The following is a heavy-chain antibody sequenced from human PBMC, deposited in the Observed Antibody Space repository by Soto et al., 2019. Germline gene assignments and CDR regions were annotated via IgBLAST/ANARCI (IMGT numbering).Heavy chain of an antibody. CDR2: INPSGGST. Sequence: VEGSCKASGYTLTSHYIPWVRKAPGQGVGWMGIINPSGGSTSYAQKFQGRVTMTRDTSTSTVYMELSSLRSEDTAVYYCAREKYYYDSSGYYPNWFDPWGQGTLVTVSS. CDR3: AREKYYYDSSGYYPNWFDP. V-gene: IGHV1-46*03. CDR1: GYTLTSHY. J-gene: IGHJ5*02. D-gene: IGHD3-22*01.